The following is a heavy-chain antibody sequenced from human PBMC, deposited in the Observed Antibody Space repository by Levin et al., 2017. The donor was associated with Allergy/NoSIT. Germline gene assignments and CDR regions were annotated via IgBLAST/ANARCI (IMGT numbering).Heavy chain of an antibody. CDR1: GFTFSAYP. CDR2: TSSNGGSA. V-gene: IGHV3-64*01. J-gene: IGHJ5*02. D-gene: IGHD5-12*01. CDR3: ARGPHLTVAPISNSWFDP. Sequence: PGGSRRLSCAASGFTFSAYPMYWVRQAPGKGLEYVSGTSSNGGSAYYASSVKGRFTISRDNSKNTLYLQMGSLRAEDMAVYYCARGPHLTVAPISNSWFDPWGQGTLVTVSS.